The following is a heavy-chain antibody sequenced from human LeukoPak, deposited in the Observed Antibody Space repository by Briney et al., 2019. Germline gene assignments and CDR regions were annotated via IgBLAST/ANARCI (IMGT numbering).Heavy chain of an antibody. CDR2: ISGSGGST. V-gene: IGHV3-23*01. CDR3: AKGYCSSTSCSGGFDY. J-gene: IGHJ4*02. Sequence: GGSLRLSCAASGFTFSSYAMSWVRQAPGKGLEWVSAISGSGGSTYYADSVKGRFTISRDNSKNTLYLQMNSLRAEDTAVYYCAKGYCSSTSCSGGFDYWGQGTLVTVSS. CDR1: GFTFSSYA. D-gene: IGHD2-2*01.